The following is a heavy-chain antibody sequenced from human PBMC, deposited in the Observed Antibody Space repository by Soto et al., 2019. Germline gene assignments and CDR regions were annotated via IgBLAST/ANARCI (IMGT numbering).Heavy chain of an antibody. D-gene: IGHD2-21*02. CDR3: ARLQLGGDRMLNWFDP. CDR1: GYIFTKYG. Sequence: QVQVVQSGPELKKPGASVKVSCKAQGYIFTKYGIGWVRQAPGHGLEWRGLINVYNGDRKVAQKFQDRVCMTTDTATDTAYMELKSLRSGDTAVYYCARLQLGGDRMLNWFDPWGQGTLVTVSS. V-gene: IGHV1-18*01. CDR2: INVYNGDR. J-gene: IGHJ5*02.